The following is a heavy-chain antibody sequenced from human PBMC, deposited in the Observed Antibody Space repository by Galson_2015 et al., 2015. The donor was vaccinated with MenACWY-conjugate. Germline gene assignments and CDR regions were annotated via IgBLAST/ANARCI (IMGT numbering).Heavy chain of an antibody. CDR1: GRSVSNSRYY. J-gene: IGHJ4*02. CDR3: ASHVKERFVVVSPPDS. D-gene: IGHD2-2*01. Sequence: SETLSLTCTVSGRSVSNSRYYWGWLRQPPGKGLEWIGSIYYRGSTYYNPSIKSRVVISVDTSKNQFSLKLSSLTAADTVLYYCASHVKERFVVVSPPDSWVQATLITVS. V-gene: IGHV4-39*01. CDR2: IYYRGST.